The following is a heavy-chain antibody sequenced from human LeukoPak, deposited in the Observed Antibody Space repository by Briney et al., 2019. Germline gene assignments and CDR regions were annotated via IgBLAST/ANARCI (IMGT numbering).Heavy chain of an antibody. J-gene: IGHJ3*02. D-gene: IGHD6-19*01. V-gene: IGHV3-53*01. CDR1: GFTVSSNY. CDR2: IYSGGST. Sequence: GGSLRLSCAASGFTVSSNYMSWVRQAPGKGLEWVSVIYSGGSTYYADSVKGRFTISRDNSKNTLYLQMNSLRAEDTAVYYCARGPLQQWLVRDAFDIWGQGTMVTVSS. CDR3: ARGPLQQWLVRDAFDI.